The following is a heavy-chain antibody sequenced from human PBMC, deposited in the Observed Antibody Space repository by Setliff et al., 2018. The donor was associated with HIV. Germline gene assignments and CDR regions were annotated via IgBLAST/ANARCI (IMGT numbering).Heavy chain of an antibody. J-gene: IGHJ6*02. CDR2: ISGSAGST. D-gene: IGHD1-7*01. Sequence: GGSLRLSCAASGFTFSSFAMSWVRQAPGKGLEWVSAISGSAGSTYYADSVKGRFTISRDNSKNTLYLQMNSLRAEDTAVYYCAKDQGNYVPLGYYYGMDVWGQGTTVTVSS. V-gene: IGHV3-23*01. CDR1: GFTFSSFA. CDR3: AKDQGNYVPLGYYYGMDV.